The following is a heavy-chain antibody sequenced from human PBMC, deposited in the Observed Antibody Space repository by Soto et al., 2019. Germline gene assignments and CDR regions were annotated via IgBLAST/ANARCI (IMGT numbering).Heavy chain of an antibody. J-gene: IGHJ6*02. CDR3: ARTYYYDSSGYYPPLDYYYGMDV. D-gene: IGHD3-22*01. V-gene: IGHV1-69*10. Sequence: SVKVSCKASGGTFSSYAISWVRQAPGQGLEWMGGIIPIFGIANYAQKFQGRVTITADKSTSTAYMELSSLRSEDTAVYYCARTYYYDSSGYYPPLDYYYGMDVWGQGTTVTVSS. CDR2: IIPIFGIA. CDR1: GGTFSSYA.